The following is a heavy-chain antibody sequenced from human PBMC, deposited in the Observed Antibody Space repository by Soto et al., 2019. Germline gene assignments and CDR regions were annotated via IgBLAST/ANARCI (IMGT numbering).Heavy chain of an antibody. Sequence: GGSLRLSCAASGFTFSSCAMGWVRQAPGKGLEWVSSISSNSNYIYNADSVKGRFTVSRDNARNSLFLQMHSLRAEDTAVYYCARDRGDYIRFDAFDIWGQGTMVTVS. CDR3: ARDRGDYIRFDAFDI. CDR1: GFTFSSCA. V-gene: IGHV3-21*01. CDR2: ISSNSNYI. J-gene: IGHJ3*02. D-gene: IGHD4-17*01.